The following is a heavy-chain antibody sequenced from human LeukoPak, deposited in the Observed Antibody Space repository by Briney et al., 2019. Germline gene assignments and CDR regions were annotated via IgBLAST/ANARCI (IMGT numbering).Heavy chain of an antibody. CDR3: ARGIYYFDS. CDR2: STSSYT. J-gene: IGHJ4*02. D-gene: IGHD5-12*01. Sequence: GGSLRLSCAASGFTFSGSYISWIRQAPGKGLEWVSYSTSSYTNYAESVKGRFTISRDNAKNSLYLQMNSLRAEDTAVYYCARGIYYFDSWGQGTLVTVSS. V-gene: IGHV3-11*03. CDR1: GFTFSGSY.